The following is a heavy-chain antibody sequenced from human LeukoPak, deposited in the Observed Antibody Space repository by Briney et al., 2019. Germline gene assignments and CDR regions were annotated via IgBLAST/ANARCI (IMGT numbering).Heavy chain of an antibody. D-gene: IGHD2-2*01. J-gene: IGHJ6*03. Sequence: GGSLRLSCAASGFTFSSYWMSWVRQAPGKGLDWVANIKQDGSEKYYVDSVKGRFTISRDNAKSSLYLQMNSLRAEDTAVYYCARDNAPYYYYYYMDVWGKGTTVTVSS. V-gene: IGHV3-7*01. CDR3: ARDNAPYYYYYYMDV. CDR1: GFTFSSYW. CDR2: IKQDGSEK.